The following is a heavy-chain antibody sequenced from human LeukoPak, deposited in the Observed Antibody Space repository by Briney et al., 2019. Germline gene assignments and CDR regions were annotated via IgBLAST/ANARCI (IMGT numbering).Heavy chain of an antibody. D-gene: IGHD3-10*01. V-gene: IGHV3-33*01. Sequence: PGGSLRLSCAASGFAFSSYGMHWVRQAPGKGLEWVGVIWYEGSNKYYAESVKGRFTISRDNSKNTLYLQMNSLRAEDTAVYYCARDLAVRGASLDYWGQGTLVTVSS. J-gene: IGHJ4*02. CDR1: GFAFSSYG. CDR3: ARDLAVRGASLDY. CDR2: IWYEGSNK.